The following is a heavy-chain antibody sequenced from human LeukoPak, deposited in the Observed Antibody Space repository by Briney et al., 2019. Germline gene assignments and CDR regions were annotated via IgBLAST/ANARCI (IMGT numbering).Heavy chain of an antibody. CDR3: ARGITMVRGAFNWFDH. CDR1: GGSISSSSYY. CDR2: IYYSGST. J-gene: IGHJ5*02. Sequence: KPSETLSLTCTVSGGSISSSSYYWGWIRQPPGKGRQWIGSIYYSGSTYYNPSLKSRITISVDTTKNTFSLKLSSVTAADTAVYYCARGITMVRGAFNWFDHWGQGTLVTVSS. D-gene: IGHD3-10*01. V-gene: IGHV4-39*01.